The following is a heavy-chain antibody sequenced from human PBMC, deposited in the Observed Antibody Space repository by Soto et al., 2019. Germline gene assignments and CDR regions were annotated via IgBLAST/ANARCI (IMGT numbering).Heavy chain of an antibody. J-gene: IGHJ4*02. CDR3: ARDYYDSSGYYGY. CDR2: MNPNSGNT. CDR1: GYTMTSYD. Sequence: ASVKVYCKASGYTMTSYDINWVRQATGQGLEWMGWMNPNSGNTGYAQKFQGRVTMTRNTSISTAYMELSSLRSEDTAVYYCARDYYDSSGYYGYWGQGTLVTVSS. V-gene: IGHV1-8*01. D-gene: IGHD3-22*01.